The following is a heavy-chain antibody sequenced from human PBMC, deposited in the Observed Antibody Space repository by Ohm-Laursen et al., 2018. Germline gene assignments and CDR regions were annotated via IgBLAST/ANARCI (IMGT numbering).Heavy chain of an antibody. CDR2: IYYSGST. V-gene: IGHV4-31*03. Sequence: TLSLTCTVSGGSISSGGYYWSWIRQHPGKGLEWIGYIYYSGSTYYNPSLKSRVTISVDTSKNQFSLKLSSVTAADTAVYYCARGISGSGDAFDIWGQGTMVTVSS. D-gene: IGHD1-26*01. CDR3: ARGISGSGDAFDI. J-gene: IGHJ3*02. CDR1: GGSISSGGYY.